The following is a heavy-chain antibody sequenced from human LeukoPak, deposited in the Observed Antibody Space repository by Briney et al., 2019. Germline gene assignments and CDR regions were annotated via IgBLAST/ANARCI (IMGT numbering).Heavy chain of an antibody. CDR2: IFYSGST. Sequence: SETLSLTCTVSGGSISSGGYYWTWIRQPPGKGLECIGYIFYSGSTYHNPSLKSRVTISVDTSKNQFSLKVSSVTDADTAVYYCASFYQAYYFDYWGLGTLVTVSS. J-gene: IGHJ4*02. CDR1: GGSISSGGYY. V-gene: IGHV4-30-4*08. CDR3: ASFYQAYYFDY. D-gene: IGHD2-21*01.